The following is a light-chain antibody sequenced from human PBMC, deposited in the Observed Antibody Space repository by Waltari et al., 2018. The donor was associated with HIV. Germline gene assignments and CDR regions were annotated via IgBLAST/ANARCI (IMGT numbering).Light chain of an antibody. V-gene: IGKV1-33*01. Sequence: DIQMTQSPSSLSASVGDRVTIPCQASQDISNYLNWYQQKPGKAPKLLIFDASNLETGVPSRLSGSGSGTDFTFTISSLQPEDIATYYCQQYDNVPPTFGGGTKVEIK. CDR2: DAS. CDR3: QQYDNVPPT. J-gene: IGKJ4*01. CDR1: QDISNY.